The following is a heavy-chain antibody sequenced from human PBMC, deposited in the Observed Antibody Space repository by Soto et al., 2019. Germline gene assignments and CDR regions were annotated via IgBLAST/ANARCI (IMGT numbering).Heavy chain of an antibody. CDR2: IYAYSGAAT. CDR3: ARGLNFDV. Sequence: GGSLRLSCALSGFSVSGNYMSWVRQAPGKGLEWVSVIYAYSGAATFYAESVKGRFIISRDNSKNTVDLQMNSLRAEDTAVYYCARGLNFDVWGQGILVTVSS. J-gene: IGHJ4*02. CDR1: GFSVSGNY. D-gene: IGHD3-9*01. V-gene: IGHV3-53*01.